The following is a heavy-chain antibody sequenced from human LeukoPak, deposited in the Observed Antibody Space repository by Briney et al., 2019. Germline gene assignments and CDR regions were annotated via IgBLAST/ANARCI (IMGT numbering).Heavy chain of an antibody. J-gene: IGHJ6*02. Sequence: PSETLSLTCTVSGGSISSYYWSWIRQPPGKGLEWIGYIYYSGSTNYNPSLKSRVTISVDTSKNQFSLKLSSVTAADTAVYYCARVGRGGEYMDVWGQGTTVTVSS. CDR2: IYYSGST. CDR1: GGSISSYY. V-gene: IGHV4-59*01. CDR3: ARVGRGGEYMDV. D-gene: IGHD2-21*01.